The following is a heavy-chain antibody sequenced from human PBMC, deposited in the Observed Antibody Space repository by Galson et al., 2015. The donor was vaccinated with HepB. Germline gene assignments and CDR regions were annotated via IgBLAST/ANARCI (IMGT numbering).Heavy chain of an antibody. Sequence: SLRLSCAASGFTFSSYGMHWVRQAPGKGLEWVAVISYDGSNKYYADSVKGRFTISRDNSKNTLYLQLNSLQTEDTAVYYCATDGGTVSSGWYDSWGQGTLVTVSS. CDR1: GFTFSSYG. D-gene: IGHD6-19*01. CDR2: ISYDGSNK. J-gene: IGHJ5*01. CDR3: ATDGGTVSSGWYDS. V-gene: IGHV3-30*03.